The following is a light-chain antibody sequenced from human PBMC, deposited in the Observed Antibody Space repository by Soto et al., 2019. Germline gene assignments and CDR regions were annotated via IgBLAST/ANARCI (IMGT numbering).Light chain of an antibody. CDR3: SSYAGSKIGV. CDR1: SSNIGTNT. J-gene: IGLJ1*01. CDR2: SND. Sequence: QSVLTQPPSASGTPGQRVPISCSGSSSNIGTNTVNWYQQLPGTAPKLLIYSNDQRPSGVPDRFSGSKSGTSASLAVSGLQAEDEADYYCSSYAGSKIGVFGTGTKVTVL. V-gene: IGLV1-44*01.